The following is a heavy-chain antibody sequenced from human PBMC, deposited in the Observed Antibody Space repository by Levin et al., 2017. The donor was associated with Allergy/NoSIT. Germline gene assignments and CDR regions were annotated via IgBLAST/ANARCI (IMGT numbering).Heavy chain of an antibody. Sequence: SQTLSLTCTVSGGSISSSTYYWGWIRQPPGKGLEWIGSIYYSGSTYYNPSLKSRVTISVDTSKSQFSLKLSSVTAADTAVYYCARPLGYCSGGICYDAFDIWGQGTMVTVSS. CDR2: IYYSGST. J-gene: IGHJ3*02. V-gene: IGHV4-39*01. CDR3: ARPLGYCSGGICYDAFDI. CDR1: GGSISSSTYY. D-gene: IGHD2-15*01.